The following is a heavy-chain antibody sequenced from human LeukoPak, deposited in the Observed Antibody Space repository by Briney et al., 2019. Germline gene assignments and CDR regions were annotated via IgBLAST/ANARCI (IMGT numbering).Heavy chain of an antibody. Sequence: SETLSLTCTVSGGSVSSGSYYRSWIRQPPGKGLEWIGYIYYSGSTNYNPSLKSRVTISVDTSKNQFSLKLSSVTAADTAVYYCARDAGAQLWLGYYYYYGMDVWGQGTTVTVSS. CDR2: IYYSGST. J-gene: IGHJ6*02. CDR3: ARDAGAQLWLGYYYYYGMDV. V-gene: IGHV4-61*01. CDR1: GGSVSSGSYY. D-gene: IGHD5-18*01.